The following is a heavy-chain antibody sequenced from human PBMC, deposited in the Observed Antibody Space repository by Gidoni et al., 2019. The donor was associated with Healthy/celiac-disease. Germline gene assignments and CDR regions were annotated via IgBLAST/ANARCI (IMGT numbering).Heavy chain of an antibody. CDR2: ISGSGGST. CDR1: GFTVSSYA. J-gene: IGHJ4*02. V-gene: IGHV3-23*01. D-gene: IGHD1-26*01. CDR3: AKSRLRATAQFAY. Sequence: EVQLLESGGGLVQPGGSLRLSCAASGFTVSSYAMSWVRQAPGKGLEWVSAISGSGGSTYYADSVKGRFTISRDNSKNTLYLQMNSLRAEDTAVYYCAKSRLRATAQFAYWGQGTLVTVSS.